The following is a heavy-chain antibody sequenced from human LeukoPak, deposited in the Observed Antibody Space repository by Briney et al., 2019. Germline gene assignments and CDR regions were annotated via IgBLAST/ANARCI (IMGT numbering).Heavy chain of an antibody. Sequence: GGSLRLSCTASGFTFSSYSMNWVRQAPGKGLEWVSSISTSSSYIYYADSLKGRFTISRDNARKSLYLQMNTLRVEDTAVYFCARGADGVSANSRGWLDPWGEGTLVTVSS. V-gene: IGHV3-21*01. D-gene: IGHD2-8*01. CDR2: ISTSSSYI. CDR1: GFTFSSYS. J-gene: IGHJ5*02. CDR3: ARGADGVSANSRGWLDP.